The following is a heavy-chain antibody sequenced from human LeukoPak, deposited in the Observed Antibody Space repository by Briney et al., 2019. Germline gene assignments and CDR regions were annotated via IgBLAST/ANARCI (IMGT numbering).Heavy chain of an antibody. V-gene: IGHV1-2*06. Sequence: GASVKVSCKASGYTFTGYYIHWVRRAPGQGLEWMGRINPNSGGTNYAQKFQGRVTMTRDTSISTAYMELSRLRSDDTAVYYCARDQDSSGYYDPWGQGTLVTVSS. CDR2: INPNSGGT. D-gene: IGHD3-22*01. CDR1: GYTFTGYY. J-gene: IGHJ5*02. CDR3: ARDQDSSGYYDP.